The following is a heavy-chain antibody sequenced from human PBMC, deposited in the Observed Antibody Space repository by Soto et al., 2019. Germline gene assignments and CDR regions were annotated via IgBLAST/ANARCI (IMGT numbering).Heavy chain of an antibody. CDR2: ISSSPTYT. V-gene: IGHV3-11*03. Sequence: QVQLMESGGGLVKPGGSLRLSCAASGFTFSDYYMSWIRQAPGKGLEWVSYISSSPTYTDYADSVKGRFTISRDNAKNSLYLQMNSLRAEDTAVYYCARRRWDAFDIWGQGTMVTVSS. D-gene: IGHD6-13*01. CDR1: GFTFSDYY. J-gene: IGHJ3*02. CDR3: ARRRWDAFDI.